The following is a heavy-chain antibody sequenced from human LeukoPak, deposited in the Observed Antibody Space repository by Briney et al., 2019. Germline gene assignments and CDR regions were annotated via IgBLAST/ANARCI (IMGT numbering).Heavy chain of an antibody. CDR2: IYPGDSDT. Sequence: GESLKISCKTSGYSFTDYWIGWVRQMPGKGLEWMGIIYPGDSDTRYSPSFQGQVTISADKSISTAYLQWSSLKASDTAMYYCARRGWNEFNWFDPWGQGTLVTVSS. CDR3: ARRGWNEFNWFDP. D-gene: IGHD1-1*01. V-gene: IGHV5-51*01. J-gene: IGHJ5*02. CDR1: GYSFTDYW.